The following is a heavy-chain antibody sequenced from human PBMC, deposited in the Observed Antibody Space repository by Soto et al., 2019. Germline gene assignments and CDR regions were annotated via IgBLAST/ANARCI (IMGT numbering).Heavy chain of an antibody. CDR1: GFTFGDYA. CDR2: IRSKAYGGTT. CDR3: TRGGLPLLWFGELSDYMDV. J-gene: IGHJ6*03. Sequence: GGSLRLSCTASGFTFGDYAMSWFRQAPGKGLEWVGFIRSKAYGGTTEYAASVKGRFTISRDDSKSIAYLQMNSLKTEDTAVYYCTRGGLPLLWFGELSDYMDVWGKGTTVTVSS. D-gene: IGHD3-10*01. V-gene: IGHV3-49*03.